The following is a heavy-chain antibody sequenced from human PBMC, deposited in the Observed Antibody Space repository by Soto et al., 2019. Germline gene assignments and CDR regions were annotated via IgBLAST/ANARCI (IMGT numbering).Heavy chain of an antibody. J-gene: IGHJ6*02. D-gene: IGHD1-26*01. CDR2: INPNSGDT. CDR1: GYTFTGYY. CDR3: AKGGAIVAAGTRVYLYNAMDV. V-gene: IGHV1-2*02. Sequence: GASVKVSCKASGYTFTGYYVHWVRQAPGQGLEWMGWINPNSGDTSLAQRFQGRVTMNKDTSIGTAYMELRGLTSDDTAEYYCAKGGAIVAAGTRVYLYNAMDVWGQGTTVTVSS.